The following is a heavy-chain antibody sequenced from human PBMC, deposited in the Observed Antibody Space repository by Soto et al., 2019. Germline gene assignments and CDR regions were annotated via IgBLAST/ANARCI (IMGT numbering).Heavy chain of an antibody. Sequence: LVKRSCKASVYRYSSYVSGWRRQIPGQGLEWMGWIIPYSGTTNYARKFQGRVTMTTDTSTSTAYMEVRSLTSDDLAVYYCARGGLLLLPDYWGQGTLVTVSS. CDR1: VYRYSSYV. CDR3: ARGGLLLLPDY. J-gene: IGHJ4*02. D-gene: IGHD3-22*01. V-gene: IGHV1-18*03. CDR2: IIPYSGTT.